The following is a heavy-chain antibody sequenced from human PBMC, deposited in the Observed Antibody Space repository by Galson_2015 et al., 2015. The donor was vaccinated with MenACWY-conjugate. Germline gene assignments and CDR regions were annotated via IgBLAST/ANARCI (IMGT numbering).Heavy chain of an antibody. D-gene: IGHD6-13*01. CDR2: IFYSGST. J-gene: IGHJ4*02. V-gene: IGHV4-59*08. CDR1: GGSIRSSY. Sequence: LTCTVSGGSIRSSYWSWLRQPPGKGLEWIGYIFYSGSTNYNPSLKSRVSISIDTSKSQFSLKLSSVTAADTAVYYCAGPGIAAANYWGQGTLVTVSS. CDR3: AGPGIAAANY.